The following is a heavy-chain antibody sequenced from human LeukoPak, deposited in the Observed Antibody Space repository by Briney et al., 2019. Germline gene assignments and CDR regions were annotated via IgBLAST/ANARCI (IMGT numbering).Heavy chain of an antibody. CDR1: GGSISSSSYY. CDR3: ARASSITMIVPLGY. CDR2: IYYSGST. D-gene: IGHD3-22*01. Sequence: SETLSLTCAVSGGSISSSSYYWGWIRQPPGKGLEWIGSIYYSGSTYYNPSLKSRVTISVDTSKNQFSLKLSSVTAADTAVYYCARASSITMIVPLGYWGQGTLVTVSS. V-gene: IGHV4-39*07. J-gene: IGHJ4*02.